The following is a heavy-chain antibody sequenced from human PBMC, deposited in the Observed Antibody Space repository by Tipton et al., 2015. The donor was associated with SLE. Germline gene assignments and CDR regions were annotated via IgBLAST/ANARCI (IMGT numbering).Heavy chain of an antibody. V-gene: IGHV4-34*01. Sequence: TLSLTCTISGGSFSGYAWSWIRQPPGKRLEWIGEISHSGGDNYNPSLKSRATVSLDTSTNEVFLRLTSVTAADTAVYYCARRVGGSGWEFDYWGQGTLVTVPS. J-gene: IGHJ4*02. CDR3: ARRVGGSGWEFDY. CDR2: ISHSGGD. D-gene: IGHD6-19*01. CDR1: GGSFSGYA.